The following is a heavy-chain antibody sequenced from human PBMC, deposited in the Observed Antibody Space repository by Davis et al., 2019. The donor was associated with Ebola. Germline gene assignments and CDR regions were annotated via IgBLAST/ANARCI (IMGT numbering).Heavy chain of an antibody. D-gene: IGHD4-17*01. V-gene: IGHV4-31*03. CDR2: IYYSGST. Sequence: SETLSLTCTVSGGSISSGGYYWSWIRQHPGKGLEWIGYIYYSGSTYYNPSLKSRVTISVDTSKNQFSLKLSSVTAADKAVYYCARVDGNDYGDLIVLPIFDYWGQGTLVTVSS. CDR1: GGSISSGGYY. CDR3: ARVDGNDYGDLIVLPIFDY. J-gene: IGHJ4*02.